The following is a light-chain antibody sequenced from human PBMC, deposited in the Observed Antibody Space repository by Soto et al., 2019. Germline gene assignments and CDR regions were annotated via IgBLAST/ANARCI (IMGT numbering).Light chain of an antibody. V-gene: IGKV3-20*01. CDR3: QQYGSSYT. J-gene: IGKJ2*01. CDR1: QSVSSSY. Sequence: EILLTQSPGTLSLCPGERATLSCRASQSVSSSYLAWYQQKPGQAPRLLIYGASSRATGIPDRFSGSGSGTDFTLTISRLEPEDFAVYYCQQYGSSYTFGQGTKLEIK. CDR2: GAS.